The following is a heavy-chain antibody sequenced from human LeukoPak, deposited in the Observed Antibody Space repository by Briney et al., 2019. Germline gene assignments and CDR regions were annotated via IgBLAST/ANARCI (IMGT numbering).Heavy chain of an antibody. CDR3: VRGPPRLNWFDP. Sequence: GASVKVSCKASGYTFTSYAMHWVRQAPGHRLEWMRWINAGNGNTKYSQKVQGRVTITRDTSASTAYMVLSSLRSEDTAMYFCVRGPPRLNWFDPWGQGTLVTVSS. J-gene: IGHJ5*02. V-gene: IGHV1-3*01. CDR1: GYTFTSYA. D-gene: IGHD6-25*01. CDR2: INAGNGNT.